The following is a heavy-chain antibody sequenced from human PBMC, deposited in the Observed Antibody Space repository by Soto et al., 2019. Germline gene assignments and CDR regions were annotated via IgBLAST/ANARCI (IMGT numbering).Heavy chain of an antibody. V-gene: IGHV3-23*01. Sequence: GGSLRLSCAASGFTFSSYAMSWVRQAPGKGLEWVSAISGSGGSTYYADSVKGRFTISRDNSKNTLYLQMNSLRAEDMAVYNCAKNAWINIVVVPAAADSSGWYQNYWGQGTLVTVSS. D-gene: IGHD2-2*01. J-gene: IGHJ4*02. CDR2: ISGSGGST. CDR3: AKNAWINIVVVPAAADSSGWYQNY. CDR1: GFTFSSYA.